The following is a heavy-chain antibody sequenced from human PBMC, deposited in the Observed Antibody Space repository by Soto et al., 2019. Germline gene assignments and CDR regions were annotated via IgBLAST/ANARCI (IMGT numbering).Heavy chain of an antibody. V-gene: IGHV3-30-3*01. CDR3: ARAPSGSWYASD. CDR2: ISYDGSNK. Sequence: GGSLRLSCAASGFTFSSYAMHWVRQAPGKGLEWVAVISYDGSNKYYADSVKGRFTISRDNSKNTLYLQMNSLRAEDTAVYYCARAPSGSWYASDWGQGTLVTVSS. J-gene: IGHJ4*02. CDR1: GFTFSSYA. D-gene: IGHD6-13*01.